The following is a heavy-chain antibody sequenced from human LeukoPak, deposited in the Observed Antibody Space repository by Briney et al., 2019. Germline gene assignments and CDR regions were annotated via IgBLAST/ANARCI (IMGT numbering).Heavy chain of an antibody. D-gene: IGHD3-10*01. CDR3: AKDRQNYYGSGYYFDY. Sequence: GGSLRLSCAASGFTFSSYAMTWVRQAPGKGLDWVASLSGVGESSYYAVSVKGRFTTSRDNSRSTLYLEMNSLRVEDTAVYYCAKDRQNYYGSGYYFDYWGQGTLVTVSS. CDR2: LSGVGESS. CDR1: GFTFSSYA. J-gene: IGHJ4*02. V-gene: IGHV3-23*01.